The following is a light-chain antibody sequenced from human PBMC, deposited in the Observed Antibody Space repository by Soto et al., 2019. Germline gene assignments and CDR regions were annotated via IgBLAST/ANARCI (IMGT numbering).Light chain of an antibody. Sequence: AIRMTQSPSSFSASTGYRVTITCGASQGISNYLAWYQQKTGKAPNLLIYAASTLQSGVPSRFRGSESGTDFTLTISCLQSEDFETYYCQQYYSYPLTFGQGTRLEIK. V-gene: IGKV1-8*01. J-gene: IGKJ5*01. CDR2: AAS. CDR3: QQYYSYPLT. CDR1: QGISNY.